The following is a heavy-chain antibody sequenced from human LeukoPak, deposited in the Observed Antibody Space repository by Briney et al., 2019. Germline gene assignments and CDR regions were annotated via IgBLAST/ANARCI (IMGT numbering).Heavy chain of an antibody. CDR1: GGSISSYY. Sequence: SETLSLTCTVSGGSISSYYWSWIRQPAGKGLEWIGRIYTSGSTNYNPSLKSRVTMSVDTSKNQFSLKLSSVTAADTAVYYCAREGPERYYDSSGYPYYYYYYMDVWGKGTTVTVSS. J-gene: IGHJ6*03. V-gene: IGHV4-4*07. CDR3: AREGPERYYDSSGYPYYYYYYMDV. D-gene: IGHD3-22*01. CDR2: IYTSGST.